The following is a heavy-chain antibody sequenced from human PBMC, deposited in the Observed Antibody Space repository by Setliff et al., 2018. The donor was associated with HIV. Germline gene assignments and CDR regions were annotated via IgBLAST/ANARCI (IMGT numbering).Heavy chain of an antibody. Sequence: GGSLRLSCAASGFTFSSYAMSWVRQAPGKGLEWVSSITGSGGNTYYADSVKGRFTISRDNSRNTLYLQMKSLRAEDTAVYYCALGGYGIAAAGTIYYYYGLDVWGQGTTVTVSS. D-gene: IGHD6-13*01. CDR3: ALGGYGIAAAGTIYYYYGLDV. V-gene: IGHV3-23*01. J-gene: IGHJ6*02. CDR1: GFTFSSYA. CDR2: ITGSGGNT.